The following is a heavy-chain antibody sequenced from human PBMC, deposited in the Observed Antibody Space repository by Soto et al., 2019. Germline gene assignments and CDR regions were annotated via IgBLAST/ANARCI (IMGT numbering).Heavy chain of an antibody. Sequence: ASVKFSCKASGYTFTSYGISWVRQAPGQGLEWMGWISAYNGDTNYAQKLQCRVTITSEPSTSTAYMELRSLRSDDTAVYYCARDIPDPSATYCTNGVCYAFDIWGQGTMVTVSS. CDR2: ISAYNGDT. V-gene: IGHV1-18*01. D-gene: IGHD2-8*01. CDR3: ARDIPDPSATYCTNGVCYAFDI. J-gene: IGHJ3*02. CDR1: GYTFTSYG.